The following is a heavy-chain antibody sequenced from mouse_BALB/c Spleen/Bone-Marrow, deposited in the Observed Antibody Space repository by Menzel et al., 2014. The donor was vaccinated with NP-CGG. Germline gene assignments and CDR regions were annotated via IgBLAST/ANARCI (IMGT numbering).Heavy chain of an antibody. CDR3: AKCLTGKSAMVY. CDR1: GYAFTNYL. J-gene: IGHJ4*01. CDR2: INLGSGGT. D-gene: IGHD4-1*01. V-gene: IGHV1-54*01. Sequence: QAQLQKSGAELGRPGTSVKASCKASGYAFTNYLIEWVKQRPGQGLEWIGVINLGSGGTNYNEKFKAKATLTADKSSSTDYMQLSGLTYDDSAVYFYAKCLTGKSAMVYCSHAPSAAISS.